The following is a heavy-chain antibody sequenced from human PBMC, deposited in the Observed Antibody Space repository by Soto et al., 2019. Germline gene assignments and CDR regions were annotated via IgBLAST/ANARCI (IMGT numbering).Heavy chain of an antibody. J-gene: IGHJ6*02. CDR1: GYTFTSYA. V-gene: IGHV1-3*01. Sequence: QVQLVQSGAEVKKPGASVKVSCKASGYTFTSYAMHWVRQAPGQRLEWMGWINAGNGNTKYSQKFRGRVTITRDTSASTAYMELSSLRSEDTAVYYCAIAFRNNYYYGMDVWGQGTTVTVSS. CDR2: INAGNGNT. CDR3: AIAFRNNYYYGMDV.